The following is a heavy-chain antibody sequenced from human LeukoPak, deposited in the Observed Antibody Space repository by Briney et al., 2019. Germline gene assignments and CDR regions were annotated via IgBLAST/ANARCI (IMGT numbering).Heavy chain of an antibody. Sequence: PGGSLRLSCAASGFSFSDYSMNWVRQAPGKGLEWVSSISSRSTYIHYADSVRGRFTISRDNAHNSLSLQMNSLRAEDTAVYYCARDPGTAMGRALDYWGQGTLVTVSS. V-gene: IGHV3-21*01. CDR3: ARDPGTAMGRALDY. CDR1: GFSFSDYS. J-gene: IGHJ4*02. CDR2: ISSRSTYI. D-gene: IGHD5-18*01.